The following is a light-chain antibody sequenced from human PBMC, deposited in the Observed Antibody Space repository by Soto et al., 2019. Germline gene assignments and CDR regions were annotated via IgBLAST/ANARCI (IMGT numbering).Light chain of an antibody. CDR1: QSVSSSY. CDR3: QQYGSSPS. V-gene: IGKV3-20*01. Sequence: EIVLTQSPGILSLSPGERATLSCRASQSVSSSYLGWYRQKPGQAPRLLIYGAFSRATGIPDRFSGSGSGTDFTLTISRLEAEDFAVYYCQQYGSSPSFGQGTKVEIK. J-gene: IGKJ1*01. CDR2: GAF.